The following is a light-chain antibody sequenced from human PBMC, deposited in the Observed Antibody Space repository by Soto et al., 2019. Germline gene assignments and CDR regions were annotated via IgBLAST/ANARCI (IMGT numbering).Light chain of an antibody. V-gene: IGKV3-15*01. CDR3: QQYNNWWT. CDR2: GAS. Sequence: EIVLTHCPGTLSLSRGERGRLSCRASLTISDNYLAWYQQKAGHAPRLVIYGASTMATGIPARFSGSGSGTEFTLTINSLQSEDFAVYYCQQYNNWWTFGQGTK. CDR1: LTISDN. J-gene: IGKJ1*01.